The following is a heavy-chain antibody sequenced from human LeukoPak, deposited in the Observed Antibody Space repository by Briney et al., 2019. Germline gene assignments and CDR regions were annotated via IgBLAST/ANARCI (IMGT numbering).Heavy chain of an antibody. Sequence: GGSLRLSCAVSGFNFRDHWMDWVRQAPGKGLQWVGHIKNDGSETYYLDSLKGRFSISRDNTNNALYLQMNSLRVEDTAVYYCVKNDGWFHLAQWGQGTLVTVSS. CDR2: IKNDGSET. J-gene: IGHJ4*02. V-gene: IGHV3-7*03. CDR3: VKNDGWFHLAQ. CDR1: GFNFRDHW. D-gene: IGHD6-19*01.